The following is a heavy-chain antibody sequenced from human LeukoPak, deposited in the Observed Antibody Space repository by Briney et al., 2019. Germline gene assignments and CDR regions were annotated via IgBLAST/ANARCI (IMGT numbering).Heavy chain of an antibody. V-gene: IGHV3-23*01. CDR2: ISGSGGNT. Sequence: GGTLRLSCAASGFTFSSYAMSWVRQAPGKGLEWVSAISGSGGNTYYADSVKGRFTISRDNSKNTLYLQMNSLRAEDTAVYYCAKRSLSSSSYFDYWGQGTLVTVSS. CDR3: AKRSLSSSSYFDY. CDR1: GFTFSSYA. J-gene: IGHJ4*02. D-gene: IGHD6-6*01.